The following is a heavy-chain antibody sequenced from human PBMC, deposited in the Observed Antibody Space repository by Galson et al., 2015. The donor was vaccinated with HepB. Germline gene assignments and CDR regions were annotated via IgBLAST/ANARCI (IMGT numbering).Heavy chain of an antibody. V-gene: IGHV3-33*01. CDR3: VREQTMAPRQTLYYFDS. CDR1: GLRFSGYG. CDR2: IWYDESRE. Sequence: SLRLSCAASGLRFSGYGMHWVRQAPGKGLEWVAVIWYDESREHYADSVKGRFTISRDNSRNAVFLQMNSLKVEDTAVYYCVREQTMAPRQTLYYFDSWGHGTLVIVSS. J-gene: IGHJ4*01. D-gene: IGHD6-6*01.